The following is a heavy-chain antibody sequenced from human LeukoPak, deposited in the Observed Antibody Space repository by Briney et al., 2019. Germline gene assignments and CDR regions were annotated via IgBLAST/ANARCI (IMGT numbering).Heavy chain of an antibody. CDR1: GFTFDDYA. D-gene: IGHD3-3*01. CDR2: ISWNSGSI. Sequence: GRSLRLSCAASGFTFDDYAMHWVRQAPGKGLEGVSGISWNSGSIGYADSVKGRFTISRDNAKNSLYLQMNSLRAEDTALYYCAKDGEATIFGAYYYYYGMDVWGQGTTVTVSS. V-gene: IGHV3-9*01. CDR3: AKDGEATIFGAYYYYYGMDV. J-gene: IGHJ6*02.